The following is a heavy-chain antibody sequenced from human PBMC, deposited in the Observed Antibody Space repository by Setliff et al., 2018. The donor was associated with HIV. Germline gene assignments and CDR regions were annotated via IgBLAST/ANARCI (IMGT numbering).Heavy chain of an antibody. CDR3: ARDQTGVAAAAFGGGSAWSDEGFDI. Sequence: GASVKVSCKASGDTLSIHPISWVRRAPGRGLDWMGGIIPAFGTANYAQKFQGRVTMTEDTSTDTAYMELSSLSSEDTAVYYCARDQTGVAAAAFGGGSAWSDEGFDIWGQGTMVTVSS. CDR1: GDTLSIHP. CDR2: IIPAFGTA. V-gene: IGHV1-69*06. D-gene: IGHD6-13*01. J-gene: IGHJ3*02.